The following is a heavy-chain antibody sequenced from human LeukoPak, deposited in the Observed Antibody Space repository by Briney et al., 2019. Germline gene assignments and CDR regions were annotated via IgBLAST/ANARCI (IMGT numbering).Heavy chain of an antibody. D-gene: IGHD1-26*01. V-gene: IGHV3-21*01. CDR3: ATYRDAFDI. Sequence: GGSLSFSCAASGFTFNSYSMNWVRPAPGQGLEWVSSISSSSTYIYYADSVKGRFTISRDNAKNSLYLQMNSLRAEDTAVYYCATYRDAFDIWGQETMVTVPS. CDR1: GFTFNSYS. CDR2: ISSSSTYI. J-gene: IGHJ3*02.